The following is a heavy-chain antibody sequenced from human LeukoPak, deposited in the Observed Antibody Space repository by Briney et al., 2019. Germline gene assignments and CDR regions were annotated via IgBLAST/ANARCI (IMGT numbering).Heavy chain of an antibody. V-gene: IGHV1-69*01. J-gene: IGHJ1*01. CDR1: GGTFSSYA. Sequence: VASVKVSCKASGGTFSSYAISWVRQAPGQGLEWMGGIIPIFGTANYAQKFQGRVTITADESTSTAYMELSSLRSEDTAVYYCARHEESRRIDFQHWGQGTLVTVSS. CDR3: ARHEESRRIDFQH. CDR2: IIPIFGTA. D-gene: IGHD2-15*01.